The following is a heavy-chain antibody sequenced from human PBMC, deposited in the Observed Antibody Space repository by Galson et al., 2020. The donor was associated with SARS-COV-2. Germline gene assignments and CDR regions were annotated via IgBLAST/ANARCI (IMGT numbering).Heavy chain of an antibody. D-gene: IGHD3-10*02. CDR2: TSATT. CDR3: AKDFVRGIGYMDV. Sequence: GESLKISWVASGFTFSRYGMSWVRPAPGQGLDWVATTSATTYYADSVRRRFIISRDDSKNTLYLQMNGLSADDTAVYYCAKDFVRGIGYMDVWGPGTTVTVSS. J-gene: IGHJ6*03. CDR1: GFTFSRYG. V-gene: IGHV3-23*01.